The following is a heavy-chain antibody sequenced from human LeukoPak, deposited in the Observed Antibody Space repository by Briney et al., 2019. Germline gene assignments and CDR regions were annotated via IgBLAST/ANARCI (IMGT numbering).Heavy chain of an antibody. V-gene: IGHV3-15*01. Sequence: GGSLRLSCAASGFTFSNAWMSWVRQAPGKGLEWVGPIKSKTDSGTTDYAEPVKSRFSISRDDSKNTLYLQMNSLKTDDTAVYYCTTLGRSGYYVTRSYFDLCGRGTLVTVSS. CDR3: TTLGRSGYYVTRSYFDL. CDR1: GFTFSNAW. D-gene: IGHD3-22*01. J-gene: IGHJ2*01. CDR2: IKSKTDSGTT.